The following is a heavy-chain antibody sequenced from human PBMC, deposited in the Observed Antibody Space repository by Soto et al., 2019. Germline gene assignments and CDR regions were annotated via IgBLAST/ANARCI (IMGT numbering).Heavy chain of an antibody. Sequence: ASLKVSCKAAGGTFSSYAISWVRQAPGQGLEWMGGIIPIFGTATYAQKFQGRVTITADESTSTAYMELSSLRSEDTAVYYCARERRGIAVAGSSFDYWGQGTLVTVPQ. J-gene: IGHJ4*02. CDR2: IIPIFGTA. V-gene: IGHV1-69*13. CDR3: ARERRGIAVAGSSFDY. CDR1: GGTFSSYA. D-gene: IGHD6-19*01.